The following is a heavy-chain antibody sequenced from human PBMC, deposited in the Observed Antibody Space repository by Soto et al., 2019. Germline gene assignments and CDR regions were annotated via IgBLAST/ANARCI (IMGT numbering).Heavy chain of an antibody. CDR1: GFTFSHYA. CDR3: AKGGSHNFDY. Sequence: QVQLVESGGGVVQPGRSLTLSCAASGFTFSHYAMHWVRQAPGKGLEWVALMSYDGSNEYYADSVKGRFTISRDNSKNTLYLQMNSLRAEDTAVYYCAKGGSHNFDYWGQGTLVTVSS. D-gene: IGHD1-26*01. CDR2: MSYDGSNE. V-gene: IGHV3-30*18. J-gene: IGHJ4*02.